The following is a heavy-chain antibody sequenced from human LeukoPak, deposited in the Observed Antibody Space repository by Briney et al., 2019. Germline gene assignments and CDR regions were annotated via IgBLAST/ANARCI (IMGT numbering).Heavy chain of an antibody. D-gene: IGHD3-22*01. CDR1: GGTISSYA. V-gene: IGHV1-69*13. CDR2: IIPIFGTA. J-gene: IGHJ4*02. Sequence: SVKVTCKVSGGTISSYAISWVRQPHGQGLEWMGVIIPIFGTANYAQKFKGRVTITADESTSTAYMELRSLRAEDTAVYYCARGRKDYDSSGYILHYWGQGTLVTVSS. CDR3: ARGRKDYDSSGYILHY.